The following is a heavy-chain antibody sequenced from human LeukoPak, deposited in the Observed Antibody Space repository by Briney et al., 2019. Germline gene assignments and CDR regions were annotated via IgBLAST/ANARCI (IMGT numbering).Heavy chain of an antibody. J-gene: IGHJ3*02. CDR1: GFTFSNAW. CDR3: TGSLRPYYYDSSGYYYFLGAFDI. CDR2: IKSKTDGGTT. V-gene: IGHV3-15*07. D-gene: IGHD3-22*01. Sequence: GGSLRLSCAASGFTFSNAWMNWVRQAPGKGLEWVGRIKSKTDGGTTDYAAPVKGRFTISRDESKNTLYLQMNSLKTEDTAVYYCTGSLRPYYYDSSGYYYFLGAFDIWGQGTMVTVSS.